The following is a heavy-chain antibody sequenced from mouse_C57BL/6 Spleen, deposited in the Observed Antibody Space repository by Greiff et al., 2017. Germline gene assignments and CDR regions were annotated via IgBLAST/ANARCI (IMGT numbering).Heavy chain of an antibody. Sequence: EVQRVESGGGLVKPGGSLKLSCAASGFTFSDYGMHWVRQAPEKGLEWVAYISSGSSTIYYADTVKGRFTISRDNAKNTPFLQMTSLRSEDTAMYYCARTNWDVNWYFDVWGTGTTVTVSS. V-gene: IGHV5-17*01. CDR2: ISSGSSTI. CDR1: GFTFSDYG. J-gene: IGHJ1*03. CDR3: ARTNWDVNWYFDV. D-gene: IGHD4-1*01.